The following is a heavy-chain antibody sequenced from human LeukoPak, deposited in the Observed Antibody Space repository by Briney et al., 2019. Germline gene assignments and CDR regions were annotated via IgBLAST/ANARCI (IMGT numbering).Heavy chain of an antibody. CDR1: GYTFTSYD. Sequence: ASVKVSCKASGYTFTSYDINWVRQATGQGLEWMGWISAYNGNTNYAQKLQGRVTMTTDTSTSTAYMELRSLRSDDTAVYYCARGLAAGTKRALDYWGQGTLVTVSS. D-gene: IGHD6-13*01. J-gene: IGHJ4*02. CDR3: ARGLAAGTKRALDY. CDR2: ISAYNGNT. V-gene: IGHV1-18*01.